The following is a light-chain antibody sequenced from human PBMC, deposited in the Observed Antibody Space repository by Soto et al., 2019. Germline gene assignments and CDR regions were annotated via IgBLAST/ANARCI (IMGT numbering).Light chain of an antibody. J-gene: IGKJ1*01. Sequence: AIWMTQSPSSLSASTGDRVTITCRASQGISSYLAWYQQKKGKAPKILIYAASTLQSGVPSRFRGSGSGTEFTLSLSRLQPDDFETYYCQHYNSYSEAFGQGTKVDIK. CDR2: AAS. V-gene: IGKV1-8*01. CDR1: QGISSY. CDR3: QHYNSYSEA.